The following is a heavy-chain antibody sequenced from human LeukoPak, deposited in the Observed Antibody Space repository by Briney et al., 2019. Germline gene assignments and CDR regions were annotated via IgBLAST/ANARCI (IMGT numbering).Heavy chain of an antibody. CDR1: GGSFSGYY. Sequence: SETLSLTCAVYGGSFSGYYWSWIRQPPGKGLEWIGEINHSGSTNYNPSLKSRVTISVDTFKNQFSLKLSSVTAADTAVYYCARGGKRWLQLVGFGYWGQGTLVTVSS. V-gene: IGHV4-34*01. CDR3: ARGGKRWLQLVGFGY. D-gene: IGHD5-24*01. J-gene: IGHJ4*02. CDR2: INHSGST.